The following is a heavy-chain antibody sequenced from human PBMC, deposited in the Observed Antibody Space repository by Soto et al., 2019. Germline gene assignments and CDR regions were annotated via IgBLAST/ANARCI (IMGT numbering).Heavy chain of an antibody. J-gene: IGHJ4*02. CDR2: ISGSGGST. CDR1: GFTFSSYA. D-gene: IGHD3-16*01. V-gene: IGHV3-23*01. Sequence: GGSLRLSCAVSGFTFSSYALSGVRQAPGKGLEWVSGISGSGGSTYYADSLKGRFTISRDNSKNTLYLQMNSLRAEDTAVYYCAKVLSLTPRGYYFGYWGQGTLVTVSS. CDR3: AKVLSLTPRGYYFGY.